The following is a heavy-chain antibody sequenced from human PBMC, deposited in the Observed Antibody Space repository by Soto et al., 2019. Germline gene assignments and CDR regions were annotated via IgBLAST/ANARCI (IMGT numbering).Heavy chain of an antibody. CDR2: IYYSGST. J-gene: IGHJ4*02. Sequence: SETLSLTCTVSGGSISSGDYWSWIRQHPGKGLEWIGYIYYSGSTYYNPPLKSRVTISVDTSKNQFSLKLSSVTAADTAVYYCARRKGHYDDYVLFDYWGQGTLVTVSS. D-gene: IGHD4-17*01. V-gene: IGHV4-31*03. CDR1: GGSISSGDY. CDR3: ARRKGHYDDYVLFDY.